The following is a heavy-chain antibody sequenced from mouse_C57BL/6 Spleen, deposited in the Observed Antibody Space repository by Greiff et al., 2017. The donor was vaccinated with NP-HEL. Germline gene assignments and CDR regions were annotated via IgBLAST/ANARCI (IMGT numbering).Heavy chain of an antibody. CDR3: ARSPVVAHYAMDY. J-gene: IGHJ4*01. CDR2: IYPSDGST. D-gene: IGHD1-1*01. V-gene: IGHV1-78*01. Sequence: VQLQQSDAELVKPGASVKISCKVSGYTFTDYTIHWMKQRPEQGLEWIGYIYPSDGSTKYNEKFKGKATLTADKSSSTAYMQLNSLTSEDSTVYFCARSPVVAHYAMDYWGQGTSVTVSS. CDR1: GYTFTDYT.